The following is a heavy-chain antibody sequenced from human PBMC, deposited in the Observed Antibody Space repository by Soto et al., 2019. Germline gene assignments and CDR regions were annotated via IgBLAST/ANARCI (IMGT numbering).Heavy chain of an antibody. D-gene: IGHD2-2*01. CDR2: IYYSGST. CDR1: GGSISSGGYY. V-gene: IGHV4-31*03. CDR3: AREEVVVVPAARRFDP. J-gene: IGHJ5*02. Sequence: SETVSLTCTVSGGSISSGGYYWSWIRLHPGKGLEWIGYIYYSGSTYYNPSLKSRVTISVDTSKNQFSLKLSSVTAADTAVYYCAREEVVVVPAARRFDPWGQGTLVTVSS.